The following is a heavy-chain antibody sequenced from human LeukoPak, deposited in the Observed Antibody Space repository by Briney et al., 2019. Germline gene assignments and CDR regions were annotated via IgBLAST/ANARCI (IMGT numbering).Heavy chain of an antibody. V-gene: IGHV3-21*01. CDR2: ISTSSSYI. CDR3: ARGTLNIPGEHGAFDY. Sequence: GRSLRLSCAASGFTFSSYSMNWVRQAPGKGLEWVSSISTSSSYIHYADSVKGRFTISRDNAKNSLYLQMNSLRAEDTAVYYCARGTLNIPGEHGAFDYWGQGTLVTVSS. D-gene: IGHD1-14*01. CDR1: GFTFSSYS. J-gene: IGHJ4*02.